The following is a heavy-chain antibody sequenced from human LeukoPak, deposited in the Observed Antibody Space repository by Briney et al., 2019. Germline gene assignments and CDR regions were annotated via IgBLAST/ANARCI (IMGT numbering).Heavy chain of an antibody. Sequence: ASVKVSCKASGYTFTGYYMHWVRQAPGQGLEWMGWINPNSGGTNYAQKFQGRVTMTRDTSISTAYMELSRLRSDDTAVYYCARTFEVVPASAPTPPNYWGQGTLVTVSS. CDR2: INPNSGGT. CDR1: GYTFTGYY. CDR3: ARTFEVVPASAPTPPNY. D-gene: IGHD2-2*01. J-gene: IGHJ4*02. V-gene: IGHV1-2*02.